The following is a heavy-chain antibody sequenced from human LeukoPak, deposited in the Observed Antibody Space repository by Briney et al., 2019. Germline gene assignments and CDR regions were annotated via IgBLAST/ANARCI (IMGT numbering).Heavy chain of an antibody. CDR3: TSLEDY. V-gene: IGHV3-7*01. J-gene: IGHJ4*02. D-gene: IGHD1-1*01. CDR2: IKRDGSEK. CDR1: GFTFSNYW. Sequence: GGSLRLSCAASGFTFSNYWMSWVRQAPGKGLEWVAYIKRDGSEKYYVDSVKGRFTISRDNAKNSLDLQMNSLGDEDTAVYYCTSLEDYWGQGTLVTVSS.